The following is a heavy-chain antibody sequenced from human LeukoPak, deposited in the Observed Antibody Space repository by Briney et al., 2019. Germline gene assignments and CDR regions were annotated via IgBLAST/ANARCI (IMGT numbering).Heavy chain of an antibody. CDR3: ARDGGGPDAYDI. CDR1: GLTFNSFS. Sequence: PGGSLRISCAVSGLTFNSFSMNWVRQAPGKGLEWVAHISESSLSKHYADSVRRRFTVSRDNGKNSLYLQMNSLRAEDTGVYYCARDGGGPDAYDIWGQGTMVTVSS. CDR2: ISESSLSK. V-gene: IGHV3-48*01. J-gene: IGHJ3*02.